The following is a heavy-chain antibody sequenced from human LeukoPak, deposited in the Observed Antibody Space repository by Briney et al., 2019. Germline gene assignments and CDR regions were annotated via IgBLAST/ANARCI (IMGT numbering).Heavy chain of an antibody. CDR2: INPSGGST. CDR3: AVGSQSLSAFDI. V-gene: IGHV1-46*01. Sequence: GSVNVSCKASGYTFTSYYMHWVRQAAGQGLEWMGIINPSGGSTSYAQKFQGRVTMTRDMSTSTVCMELSSLRSEDTAVYYCAVGSQSLSAFDIWGQGTMVTVSS. CDR1: GYTFTSYY. J-gene: IGHJ3*02. D-gene: IGHD3-16*01.